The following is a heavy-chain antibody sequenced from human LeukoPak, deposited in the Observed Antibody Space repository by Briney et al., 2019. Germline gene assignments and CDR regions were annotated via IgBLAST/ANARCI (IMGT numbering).Heavy chain of an antibody. Sequence: ASVKVSCKVSGYTLTELSMHWVRQAPGKGLEWMGGFDPEDGETIYAQKFQGRVTMTEDTSTDTAYTELSSLRSEDTAVYYCAVYYYDSSGSDYWFDPWGQGTLVTVSS. D-gene: IGHD3-22*01. CDR1: GYTLTELS. CDR2: FDPEDGET. CDR3: AVYYYDSSGSDYWFDP. V-gene: IGHV1-24*01. J-gene: IGHJ5*02.